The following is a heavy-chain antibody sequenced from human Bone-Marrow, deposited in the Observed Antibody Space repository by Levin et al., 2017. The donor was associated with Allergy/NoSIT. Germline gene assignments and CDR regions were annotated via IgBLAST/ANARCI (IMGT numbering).Heavy chain of an antibody. Sequence: GGSLRLSCAASGFTFNSYALSWVRQAPGKGLEWVSAISGSGSSTYYADAVKGGCTISRDNSKTTLYLQMNSLRAEDTAVYYCAKGACWVAGAVALIWGQGTLVTVSS. CDR3: AKGACWVAGAVALI. D-gene: IGHD6-19*01. V-gene: IGHV3-23*01. CDR2: ISGSGSST. J-gene: IGHJ4*02. CDR1: GFTFNSYA.